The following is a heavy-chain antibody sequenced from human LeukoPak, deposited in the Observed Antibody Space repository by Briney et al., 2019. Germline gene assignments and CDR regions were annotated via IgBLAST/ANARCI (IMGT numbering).Heavy chain of an antibody. J-gene: IGHJ4*02. V-gene: IGHV1-18*01. Sequence: APVKVSCKASGYTFTSYGIIWVRQAPGQGLEWMGWISAYNGNTNYAQKLQGRVTMTTDTSTSTAYMELRSLRSDDTAVYYCARDRKAYSSSSPFSSFWGQGTLVTVSS. D-gene: IGHD6-6*01. CDR3: ARDRKAYSSSSPFSSF. CDR2: ISAYNGNT. CDR1: GYTFTSYG.